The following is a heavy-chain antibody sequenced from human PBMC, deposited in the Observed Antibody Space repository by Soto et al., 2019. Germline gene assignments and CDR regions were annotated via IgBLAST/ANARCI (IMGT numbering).Heavy chain of an antibody. CDR2: ISNDGKSE. J-gene: IGHJ4*02. V-gene: IGHV3-30*18. CDR1: GFSFSAFG. D-gene: IGHD3-3*01. Sequence: QVQLVESGGGVVQPGRSLRLSCAASGFSFSAFGMHWVRQAPGKGLEWIAVISNDGKSEHYADSVKGRFTISRDNSKNTFYLQMNSLSVEYTAVYYCAKTITTVGVSSTGRGALLDNWGQGILVSVSS. CDR3: AKTITTVGVSSTGRGALLDN.